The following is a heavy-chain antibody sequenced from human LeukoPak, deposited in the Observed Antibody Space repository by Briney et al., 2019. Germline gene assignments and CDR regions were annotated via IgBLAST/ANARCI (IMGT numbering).Heavy chain of an antibody. CDR1: GGSFSGYY. CDR2: INHSGST. V-gene: IGHV4-34*01. CDR3: ASNYGSGNIPRGSGGWFDP. D-gene: IGHD3-10*01. J-gene: IGHJ5*02. Sequence: PSETLSLTCAVYGGSFSGYYWSWIRQPPGKGLEWIGEINHSGSTNYNPSLKSRVTISVDTSKNQFSLKLSSVTAADTAVYYCASNYGSGNIPRGSGGWFDPWGQGTLVTVSS.